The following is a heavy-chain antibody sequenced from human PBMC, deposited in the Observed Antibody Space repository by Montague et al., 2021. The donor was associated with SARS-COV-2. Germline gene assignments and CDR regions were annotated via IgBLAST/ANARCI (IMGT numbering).Heavy chain of an antibody. CDR1: YGSFSGYY. Sequence: SETLSLTCTVYYGSFSGYYWSWIRQAPGKGLEWIGEINHSGTTNYNPSLKSRVTMSVDTSKNQFSLNLTSVSAADTAVYYCARGGRFCFDSVCYLPRSGFDSWGQGTLVTVSS. D-gene: IGHD2-8*01. CDR2: INHSGTT. CDR3: ARGGRFCFDSVCYLPRSGFDS. V-gene: IGHV4-34*01. J-gene: IGHJ5*01.